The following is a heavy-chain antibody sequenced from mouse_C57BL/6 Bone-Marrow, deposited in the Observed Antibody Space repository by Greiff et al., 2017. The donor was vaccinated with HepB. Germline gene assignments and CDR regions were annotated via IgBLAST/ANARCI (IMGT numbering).Heavy chain of an antibody. D-gene: IGHD1-1*01. CDR3: ARPPTYYGSRGWYFDV. CDR2: IYPRDGST. CDR1: GYTFTSYD. V-gene: IGHV1-85*01. Sequence: QVQLQQSGPELVKPGASVKLSCKASGYTFTSYDINWVKQRPGQGLEWIGWIYPRDGSTKYNEKFKGKATLTVDTSSSTAYMELHSLTSEDSAVYFCARPPTYYGSRGWYFDVWGTGTTVTVSS. J-gene: IGHJ1*03.